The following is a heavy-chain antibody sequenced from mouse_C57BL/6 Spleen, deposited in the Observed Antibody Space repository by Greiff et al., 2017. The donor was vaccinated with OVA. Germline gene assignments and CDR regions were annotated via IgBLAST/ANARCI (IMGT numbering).Heavy chain of an antibody. V-gene: IGHV3-6*01. CDR2: ISYDGSN. CDR1: GYSITSGYY. D-gene: IGHD1-1*01. Sequence: EVQLQESGPGLVKPSQSLSLTCSVTGYSITSGYYWNWIRQFPGNKLEWMGYISYDGSNNYNPSLKNRISITRDTSKNQFFLKLNSVTTEDTATYYCAEGDYYGSSSYWGQGTTLTVSS. J-gene: IGHJ2*01. CDR3: AEGDYYGSSSY.